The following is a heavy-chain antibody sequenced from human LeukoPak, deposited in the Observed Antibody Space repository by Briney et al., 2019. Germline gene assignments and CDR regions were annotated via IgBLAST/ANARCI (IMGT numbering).Heavy chain of an antibody. V-gene: IGHV3-23*01. CDR3: AKDRRYYGSGSYYVDY. Sequence: GGSLRLSCAASGFTFSSYAMSWVRQAPGKGLEWVSAISGSGGSTYYADSVKGRFTISRDNSKNTLYLQMNSLRAKDTAVYYCAKDRRYYGSGSYYVDYWGQGTLVTVSS. CDR1: GFTFSSYA. D-gene: IGHD3-10*01. CDR2: ISGSGGST. J-gene: IGHJ4*02.